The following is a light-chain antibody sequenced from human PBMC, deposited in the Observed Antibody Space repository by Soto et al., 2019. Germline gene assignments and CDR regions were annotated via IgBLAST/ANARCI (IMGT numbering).Light chain of an antibody. J-gene: IGLJ1*01. V-gene: IGLV2-14*01. CDR2: EVI. Sequence: QSVLTQPASVSGSPGQSITISCTGTSSDVGAYDYVSWYQQHPGKVPKFMIYEVINRPPGVSHRFSGSKSGNTASLTISGLQAEDEADYYCTSYTSSSTYVFGTGTKVTVL. CDR1: SSDVGAYDY. CDR3: TSYTSSSTYV.